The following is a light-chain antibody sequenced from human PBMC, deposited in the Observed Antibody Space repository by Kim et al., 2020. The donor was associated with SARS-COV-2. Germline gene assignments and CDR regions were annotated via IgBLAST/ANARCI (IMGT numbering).Light chain of an antibody. Sequence: DIQMTQSPSTLSASVGDRVTITCRASQNINSWLAWYQQIPGRDPKLLIFKASTLEDGVPARFSGSGSGTEFSLTVSSLQPDDSATYYCQQFHGYPFTFGQGTKLDI. CDR3: QQFHGYPFT. CDR1: QNINSW. V-gene: IGKV1-5*03. CDR2: KAS. J-gene: IGKJ2*01.